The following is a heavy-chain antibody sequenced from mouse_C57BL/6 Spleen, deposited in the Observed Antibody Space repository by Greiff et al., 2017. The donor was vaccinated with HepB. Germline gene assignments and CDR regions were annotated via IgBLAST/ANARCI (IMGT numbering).Heavy chain of an antibody. J-gene: IGHJ4*01. CDR1: GYTFTDYE. CDR2: IDPETGGT. V-gene: IGHV1-15*01. CDR3: TRSGYYYGSSHYAMDY. Sequence: QVQLKESGAELVRPGASVTLSCKASGYTFTDYEMHWVKQTPVHGLEWIGAIDPETGGTAYNQKFKGKAILTADKSSSTAYMELRSLTSEDSAVYYCTRSGYYYGSSHYAMDYWGQGTSVTVSS. D-gene: IGHD1-1*01.